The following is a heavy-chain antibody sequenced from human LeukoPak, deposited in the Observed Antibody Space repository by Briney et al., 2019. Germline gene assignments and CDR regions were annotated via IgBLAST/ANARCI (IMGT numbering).Heavy chain of an antibody. V-gene: IGHV3-30*03. CDR1: GFTFSSYS. Sequence: AGGSLRLSCAASGFTFSSYSMNWVRQAPGKGLEWVAVMSYDGATKYYADSVKGRFTISRDNSKNTLYLQMNSLRVEDTAVYYCTREDHDDTSAYFLSWGQGTLVTVSS. CDR3: TREDHDDTSAYFLS. D-gene: IGHD3-22*01. CDR2: MSYDGATK. J-gene: IGHJ5*02.